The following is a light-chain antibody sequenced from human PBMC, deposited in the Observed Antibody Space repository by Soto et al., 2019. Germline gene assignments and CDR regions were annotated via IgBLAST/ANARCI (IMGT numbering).Light chain of an antibody. Sequence: QSVLTQPPSASGTPGQRVTISCSGSTSNIESNNVNWYLQLPGTAPKLLIYSDNQRPSGIPDRFSGSKSGTSASLAISGLQADDEADYYCAAWYDSLNGPVFGGGTKLTVL. CDR1: TSNIESNN. CDR3: AAWYDSLNGPV. J-gene: IGLJ3*02. CDR2: SDN. V-gene: IGLV1-44*01.